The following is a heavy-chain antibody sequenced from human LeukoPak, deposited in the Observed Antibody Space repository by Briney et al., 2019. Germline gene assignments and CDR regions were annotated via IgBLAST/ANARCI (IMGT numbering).Heavy chain of an antibody. CDR3: ARDPPSRGTRYFDY. D-gene: IGHD3-16*01. CDR1: GFTVSSNY. Sequence: PGGSLRLSCAASGFTVSSNYMNWVRQAPGKELEWVSSISSSSSYVDYADSVKGRFTISRDNAKNSLYLQMDSLRVEDTAVYYCARDPPSRGTRYFDYWGQGTLVTVSS. V-gene: IGHV3-21*01. CDR2: ISSSSSYV. J-gene: IGHJ4*02.